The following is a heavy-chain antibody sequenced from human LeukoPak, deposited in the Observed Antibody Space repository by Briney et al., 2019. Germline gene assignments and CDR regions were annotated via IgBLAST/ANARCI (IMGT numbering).Heavy chain of an antibody. CDR1: GYTFKNYG. CDR3: ARARYLSGNYDDAFDI. V-gene: IGHV1-18*01. Sequence: ASVKVSCKASGYTFKNYGVSWGRQAPGHGPEWMGWISAYNGNTNFAQTLQARVTMTTDSSTNTAYMELSSLISDDTAMYYCARARYLSGNYDDAFDIWGQGTMVTVSS. J-gene: IGHJ3*02. D-gene: IGHD3-10*01. CDR2: ISAYNGNT.